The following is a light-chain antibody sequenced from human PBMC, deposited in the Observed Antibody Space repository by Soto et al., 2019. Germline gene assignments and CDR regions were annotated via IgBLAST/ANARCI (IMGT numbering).Light chain of an antibody. J-gene: IGLJ1*01. CDR1: SSDVGAYDF. V-gene: IGLV2-14*03. CDR2: EVS. Sequence: QSMLTQPASVSGSPGQSIAISCTGTSSDVGAYDFVSWYQQHPDKAPKLLIYEVSNRPSGVSDRFSGSKSVNTATLTISGLQAEDEADYYFSSHTTSNTRVFGTGTKVPVL. CDR3: SSHTTSNTRV.